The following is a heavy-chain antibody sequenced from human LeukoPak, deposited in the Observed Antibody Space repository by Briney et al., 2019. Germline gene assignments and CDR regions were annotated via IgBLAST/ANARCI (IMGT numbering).Heavy chain of an antibody. CDR3: ARGGSPYDSSGYTFDY. J-gene: IGHJ4*02. D-gene: IGHD3-22*01. V-gene: IGHV4-30-2*01. CDR2: IYHSGST. Sequence: SETLSLTCAVSGVSISSGGYSWSWIRQPPGKGLEWIGYIYHSGSTYYNPSLKSRVTISVDRSKNQFSLKLSSVTAADTAVYYCARGGSPYDSSGYTFDYWGQGTLVTVSS. CDR1: GVSISSGGYS.